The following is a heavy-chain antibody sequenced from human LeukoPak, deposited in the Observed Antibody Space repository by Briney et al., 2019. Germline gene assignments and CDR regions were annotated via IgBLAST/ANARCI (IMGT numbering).Heavy chain of an antibody. Sequence: GGSLRLSCAAPGFTFSSYEMNWVRQAPGKGLEWVSYISSSGSTIYYADSVKGRFTISRDNAKNSLYLQMNSLRAEDTAVYYCARGGQLWLRGAFDIWGQGTMVTVSS. CDR2: ISSSGSTI. J-gene: IGHJ3*02. V-gene: IGHV3-48*03. CDR1: GFTFSSYE. D-gene: IGHD5-18*01. CDR3: ARGGQLWLRGAFDI.